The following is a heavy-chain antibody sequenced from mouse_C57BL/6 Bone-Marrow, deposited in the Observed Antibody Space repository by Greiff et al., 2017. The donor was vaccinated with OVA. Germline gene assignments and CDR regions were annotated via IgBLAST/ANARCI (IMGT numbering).Heavy chain of an antibody. D-gene: IGHD2-4*01. CDR2: ISSGSSTI. Sequence: DVKLVESGGGLVKPGGSLKLSCAASGFTFSDYGMHWVRQAPEKGLEWVAYISSGSSTIYYADTVKGRFTISRDNAKNTLFLQMTSLRSEDTAMYYCARWGLPYFDYWGQGTTLTVSS. V-gene: IGHV5-17*01. CDR1: GFTFSDYG. J-gene: IGHJ2*01. CDR3: ARWGLPYFDY.